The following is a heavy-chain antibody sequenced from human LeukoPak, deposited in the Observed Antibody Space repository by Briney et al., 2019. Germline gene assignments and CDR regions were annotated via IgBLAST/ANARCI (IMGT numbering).Heavy chain of an antibody. D-gene: IGHD6-13*01. CDR1: GFTFSSYG. V-gene: IGHV3-30*18. CDR3: ANLAAARNYYGMDV. J-gene: IGHJ6*02. Sequence: GGSLRLSCAASGFTFSSYGMHWVRQAPGKGLEWLAVISYDGSNKYYADSVKGRFTISRDNSKNTLYLQMNSLRAEDTAVYYCANLAAARNYYGMDVWGQGTTVTVSS. CDR2: ISYDGSNK.